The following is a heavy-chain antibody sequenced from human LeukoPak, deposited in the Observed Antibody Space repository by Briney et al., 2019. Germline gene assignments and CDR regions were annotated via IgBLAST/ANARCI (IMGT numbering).Heavy chain of an antibody. CDR2: INLDGSQK. CDR1: GFTFSNYW. J-gene: IGHJ6*02. D-gene: IGHD3-16*01. Sequence: PGGSLRLSCAASGFTFSNYWMAWVRQAPGKGPEWVANINLDGSQKYYVDSVKGRFTISRDNAENSLYLQMSNLRAEDTAVYFCARGGGLDVWGQGATVTVSS. V-gene: IGHV3-7*03. CDR3: ARGGGLDV.